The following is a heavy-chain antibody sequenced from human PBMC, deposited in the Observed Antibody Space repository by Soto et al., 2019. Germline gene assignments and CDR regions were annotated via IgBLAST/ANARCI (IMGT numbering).Heavy chain of an antibody. V-gene: IGHV4-31*03. CDR2: IYYSGST. CDR3: AREVGDLDSYFDY. CDR1: GGSISSGGYY. D-gene: IGHD3-3*01. Sequence: PSETLSLTCTVSGGSISSGGYYWSWIRQHPGKGLEWIGYIYYSGSTYYNPSLKSRVTISVDTSKNQFSLKLSSVTAADTAVYYCAREVGDLDSYFDYWGQGTLVTVSS. J-gene: IGHJ4*02.